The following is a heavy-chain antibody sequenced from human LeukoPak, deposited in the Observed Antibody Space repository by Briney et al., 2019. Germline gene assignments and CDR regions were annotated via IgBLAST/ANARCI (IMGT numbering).Heavy chain of an antibody. J-gene: IGHJ4*02. CDR1: GFTLGTHA. CDR3: AREVAADFDY. D-gene: IGHD6-19*01. Sequence: GGSLRLSYAASGFTLGTHAMNWVRQAPGKGLVWVSRINSDGSSTRYADSEKGRFTISRDNAKNTLYLQMNSLTAEDTAVYFCAREVAADFDYWGQGTLVTVSS. V-gene: IGHV3-74*01. CDR2: INSDGSST.